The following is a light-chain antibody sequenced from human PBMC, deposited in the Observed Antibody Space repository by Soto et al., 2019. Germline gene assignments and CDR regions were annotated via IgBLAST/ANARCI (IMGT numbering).Light chain of an antibody. J-gene: IGLJ2*01. CDR1: SSDVGGYNF. CDR2: DVS. CDR3: CSYAGTYTYVV. V-gene: IGLV2-11*01. Sequence: QSVLTQPRSVSGSPGQSVTISCTGTSSDVGGYNFVSWYQHHPGKAPKVLIYDVSKRPSGVPDRFSGSKSGNTASLTISGLQAEDEADYHCCSYAGTYTYVVFGGGTKVTDL.